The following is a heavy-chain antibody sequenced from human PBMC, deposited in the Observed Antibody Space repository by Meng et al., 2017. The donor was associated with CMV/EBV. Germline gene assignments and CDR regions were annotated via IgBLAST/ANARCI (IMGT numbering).Heavy chain of an antibody. J-gene: IGHJ4*02. D-gene: IGHD3-22*01. V-gene: IGHV4-30-4*08. CDR1: GGSISSGDYY. Sequence: QLQLQEPGPGLVKPSQTLSLTCTVPGGSISSGDYYWSWIRQPPGKGLEWIGYIYYSGSTYYNPSLKSRVTISVDTSKNQFSLKLSSVTAADTAVYYCARAAPDYYDSSGPPDYWGQGTLVTVSS. CDR3: ARAAPDYYDSSGPPDY. CDR2: IYYSGST.